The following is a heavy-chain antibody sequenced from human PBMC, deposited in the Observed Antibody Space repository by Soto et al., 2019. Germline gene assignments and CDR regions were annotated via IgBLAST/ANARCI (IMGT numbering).Heavy chain of an antibody. V-gene: IGHV3-13*01. CDR2: IGTAGDT. CDR1: GFTFSSYD. D-gene: IGHD1-7*01. CDR3: ARETSFTNAFDI. Sequence: GGSLRLSCAASGFTFSSYDMHWVRQATGKGLEWVSAIGTAGDTYYPGSVKGRFTISRENAKNSLYLQMNSLRAGDTAVYYCARETSFTNAFDIWGQGTMVTVSS. J-gene: IGHJ3*02.